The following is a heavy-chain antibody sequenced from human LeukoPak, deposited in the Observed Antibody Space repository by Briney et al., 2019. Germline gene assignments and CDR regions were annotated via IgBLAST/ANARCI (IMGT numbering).Heavy chain of an antibody. CDR3: ARSDSGSYGGYFDY. J-gene: IGHJ4*02. D-gene: IGHD1-26*01. CDR2: INPNSGGT. V-gene: IGHV1-2*02. Sequence: ASVKVSCKASGYTFTGYYMHWVRQAPGQGLEWMGWINPNSGGTNYAQKFQGRVTMTRDTSISTAYMELSRLRSDDTAVYYCARSDSGSYGGYFDYWGQGTLVTVSS. CDR1: GYTFTGYY.